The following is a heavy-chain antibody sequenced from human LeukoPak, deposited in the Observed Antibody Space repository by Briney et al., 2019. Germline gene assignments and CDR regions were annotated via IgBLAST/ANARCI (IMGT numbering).Heavy chain of an antibody. Sequence: GGSLRLSCAASGFTFSSYGMHWVRQAPGKGLEWVAVIWYDGSNKYYADSVKGRFTISRDNSKNTLYLQMNSLRAEDTAVYYCARGYYDSSGYYWGYFDYWGQGTLVTVSS. CDR3: ARGYYDSSGYYWGYFDY. CDR1: GFTFSSYG. J-gene: IGHJ4*02. V-gene: IGHV3-33*01. D-gene: IGHD3-22*01. CDR2: IWYDGSNK.